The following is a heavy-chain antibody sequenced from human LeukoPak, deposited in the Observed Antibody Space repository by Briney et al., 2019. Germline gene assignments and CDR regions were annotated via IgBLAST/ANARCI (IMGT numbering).Heavy chain of an antibody. V-gene: IGHV1-18*01. Sequence: ASVKVSCKASGYTFTSYGVSWVRQAPGQGLEWMGWISAYNGNTNYAQKLQGRVTMTTDTSTSTAYMELRSLRSDDTAVYYCARRYSGYDSRSFDYWGQGTLVTVSS. CDR3: ARRYSGYDSRSFDY. CDR1: GYTFTSYG. CDR2: ISAYNGNT. D-gene: IGHD5-12*01. J-gene: IGHJ4*02.